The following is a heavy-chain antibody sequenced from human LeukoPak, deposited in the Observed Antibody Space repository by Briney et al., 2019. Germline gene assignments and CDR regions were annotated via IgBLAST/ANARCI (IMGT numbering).Heavy chain of an antibody. CDR2: INPNSGGT. Sequence: ASVKVSCKASGYTFTGYYVHWVRQAPGQGLEWMGWINPNSGGTNYAQKFQGRVTMTRDTSISTAYMELSRLRSDDTAVYYCARAIIVVPAAPGYWGQGTLVTVSS. CDR3: ARAIIVVPAAPGY. CDR1: GYTFTGYY. D-gene: IGHD2-2*01. V-gene: IGHV1-2*02. J-gene: IGHJ4*02.